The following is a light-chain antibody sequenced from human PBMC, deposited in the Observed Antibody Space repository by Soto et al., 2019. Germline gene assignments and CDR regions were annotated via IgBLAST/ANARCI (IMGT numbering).Light chain of an antibody. J-gene: IGKJ1*01. CDR2: WAS. CDR1: QSVLYNSNNKNY. Sequence: DIVMGQSPDSLAVSLGERATINCKTSQSVLYNSNNKNYLAWYQQKPGQPPKLLIYWASTRESGVPDRFVGSGSGTDFTLTITSLQAEDVAVYYCHQYYSTPWTFGQGTKVEIK. V-gene: IGKV4-1*01. CDR3: HQYYSTPWT.